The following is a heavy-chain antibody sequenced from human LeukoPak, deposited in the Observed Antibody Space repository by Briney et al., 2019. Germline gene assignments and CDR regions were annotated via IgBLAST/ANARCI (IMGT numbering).Heavy chain of an antibody. CDR2: IYTSGST. CDR3: ARERAYYDSSGYLDY. CDR1: GGSISSGSYY. V-gene: IGHV4-61*02. Sequence: PSETLPLTCTVSGGSISSGSYYWSWIRQPAGKGLEWIGRIYTSGSTNYNPSLKSRVTISVDTSKNQFSLKLSSVTAADTAVYYCARERAYYDSSGYLDYWGQGTLVTVSS. D-gene: IGHD3-22*01. J-gene: IGHJ4*02.